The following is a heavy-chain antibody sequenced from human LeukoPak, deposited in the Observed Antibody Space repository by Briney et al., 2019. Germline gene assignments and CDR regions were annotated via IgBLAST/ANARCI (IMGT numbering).Heavy chain of an antibody. CDR2: ISAYNGNT. J-gene: IGHJ5*02. V-gene: IGHV1-18*01. Sequence: ASVKVSCKASGYTFTSYGIRWVRQAPGQGLEWMGWISAYNGNTNYAQKLQGRVTMTTDTSTSTAYMELRSLRSDDTAVYYCARDILGIVGSSRLNWFDPWGQGTLVTVSS. CDR1: GYTFTSYG. CDR3: ARDILGIVGSSRLNWFDP. D-gene: IGHD1-26*01.